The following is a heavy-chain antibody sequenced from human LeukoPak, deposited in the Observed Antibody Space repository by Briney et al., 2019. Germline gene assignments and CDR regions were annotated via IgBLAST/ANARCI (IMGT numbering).Heavy chain of an antibody. Sequence: GGSLRLFCAASGFTFSSYEMNWVRRAPGKGLDWVSYISSSGSTIFYADSVKGRFTISRDNAKNSLYLQMNSLRAEDTAVYYCARWGSSTFGAFDIWGQGTMVTVSS. V-gene: IGHV3-48*03. CDR1: GFTFSSYE. CDR2: ISSSGSTI. J-gene: IGHJ3*02. D-gene: IGHD3-16*01. CDR3: ARWGSSTFGAFDI.